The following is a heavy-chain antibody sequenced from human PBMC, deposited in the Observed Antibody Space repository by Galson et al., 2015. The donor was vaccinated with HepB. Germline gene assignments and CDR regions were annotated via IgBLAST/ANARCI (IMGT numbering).Heavy chain of an antibody. D-gene: IGHD3-16*01. Sequence: SLRLSCAGSGFTFSDYTMNWVRQAPGKGLEWVSSISSRSAFIHYADSVRGRFTISRDNADKSLSLQMNSLRAEDTAVYYCSRGGGLRSAGAKFFDYWGRGTLVTVSS. CDR3: SRGGGLRSAGAKFFDY. CDR2: ISSRSAFI. CDR1: GFTFSDYT. V-gene: IGHV3-21*01. J-gene: IGHJ4*02.